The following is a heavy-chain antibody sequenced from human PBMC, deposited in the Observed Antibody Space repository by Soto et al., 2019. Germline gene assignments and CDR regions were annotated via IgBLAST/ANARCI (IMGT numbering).Heavy chain of an antibody. V-gene: IGHV4-30-4*01. Sequence: SETLSLTCTVSGGSISSGDYYWSWIRQPPGKSLEWIGYIYYSGSTYYNPSLKSRVTISVDTSKNQFSLKLSSVTAADTAVYYCARGEDYGGNWFDPWGQGTLVTVSS. CDR1: GGSISSGDYY. D-gene: IGHD4-17*01. J-gene: IGHJ5*02. CDR2: IYYSGST. CDR3: ARGEDYGGNWFDP.